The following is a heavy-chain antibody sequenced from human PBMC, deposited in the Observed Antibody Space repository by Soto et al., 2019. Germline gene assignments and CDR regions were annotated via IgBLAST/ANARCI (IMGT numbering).Heavy chain of an antibody. V-gene: IGHV1-69*13. J-gene: IGHJ4*02. CDR2: IIPIFGTA. Sequence: GASVKVSCKASGGTFSSYAISWVRQAPGQGLEWMGGIIPIFGTANYAQKFQGRVTITADESTSTAYVELSSLRSEDTAVYYCARGAPYYGGNGPYFDYWGQGTLVTVSS. D-gene: IGHD4-17*01. CDR1: GGTFSSYA. CDR3: ARGAPYYGGNGPYFDY.